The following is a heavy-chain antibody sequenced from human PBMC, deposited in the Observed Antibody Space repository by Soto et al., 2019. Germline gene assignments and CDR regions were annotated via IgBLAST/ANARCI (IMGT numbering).Heavy chain of an antibody. CDR1: GGTFSSYA. D-gene: IGHD1-26*01. CDR3: ARDLGELTLGY. J-gene: IGHJ4*02. Sequence: GASVKVSCKASGGTFSSYAISWVRQAPGQGLEWMGGIIPIFGTANYAQKFQGRVTVTADESTSTAYMELSSLRSEDTAVYYCARDLGELTLGYWGQGTLVTVSS. CDR2: IIPIFGTA. V-gene: IGHV1-69*13.